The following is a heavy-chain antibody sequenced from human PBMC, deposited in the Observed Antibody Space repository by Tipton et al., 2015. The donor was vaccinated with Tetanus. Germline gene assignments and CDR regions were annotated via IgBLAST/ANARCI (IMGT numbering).Heavy chain of an antibody. CDR2: ILYGGST. V-gene: IGHV4-61*01. Sequence: PGLVKPSETLSLTCTVSGGSVSSGSYYWSWVRQPPGKGLEYIGYILYGGSTHYNPSLKSRLTMSADPAKNQFSLRLTSVTAADTAVYYCARIHDFWSGYFDFWGQGTLVTVSS. CDR3: ARIHDFWSGYFDF. J-gene: IGHJ4*02. D-gene: IGHD3-3*01. CDR1: GGSVSSGSYY.